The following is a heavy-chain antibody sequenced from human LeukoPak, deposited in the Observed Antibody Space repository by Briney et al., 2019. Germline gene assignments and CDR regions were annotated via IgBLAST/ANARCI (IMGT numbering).Heavy chain of an antibody. V-gene: IGHV1-18*01. CDR3: ARDTILRYFDWLPRRDYYYGMDV. D-gene: IGHD3-9*01. Sequence: GASVKVSCKASGYTFTSYGISWVRQAPGQGLEWMGWISAYNGNTNYAQKLQGRVTMTTDTSTSTAYMELRSLRSDDTAVYYCARDTILRYFDWLPRRDYYYGMDVWGQGTTVTVSS. CDR2: ISAYNGNT. J-gene: IGHJ6*02. CDR1: GYTFTSYG.